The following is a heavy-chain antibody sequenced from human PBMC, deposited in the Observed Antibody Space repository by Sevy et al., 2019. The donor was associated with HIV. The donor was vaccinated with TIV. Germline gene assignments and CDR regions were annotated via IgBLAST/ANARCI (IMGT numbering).Heavy chain of an antibody. D-gene: IGHD6-13*01. CDR1: GFTFSSYE. J-gene: IGHJ1*01. CDR3: AREDGSRQYFQY. V-gene: IGHV3-48*03. CDR2: ISNSGNII. Sequence: GGSLRLSCVASGFTFSSYEMNWVRQAPGKGLEWVSYISNSGNIIYYEDSVKGRFTISRDNAKKSLYLQMNSLRAEDTAVYYCAREDGSRQYFQYWGQGTLVTVSS.